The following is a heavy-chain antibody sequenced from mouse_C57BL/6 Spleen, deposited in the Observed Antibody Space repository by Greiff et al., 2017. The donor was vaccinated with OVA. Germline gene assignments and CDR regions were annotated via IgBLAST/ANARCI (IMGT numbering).Heavy chain of an antibody. V-gene: IGHV1-55*01. CDR1: GYTFTSYW. D-gene: IGHD1-1*01. CDR3: ARGYCGSLLYWYVDV. J-gene: IGHJ1*03. CDR2: IYPGSGST. Sequence: QVQLQQPGAELVKPGASVKMSCKASGYTFTSYWINWVKQRPGQGLEWIGDIYPGSGSTNYNEKFKSKATLTVDTSSSTAYMQLTSLTSDDSAVYYCARGYCGSLLYWYVDVWGTGTTVTVSS.